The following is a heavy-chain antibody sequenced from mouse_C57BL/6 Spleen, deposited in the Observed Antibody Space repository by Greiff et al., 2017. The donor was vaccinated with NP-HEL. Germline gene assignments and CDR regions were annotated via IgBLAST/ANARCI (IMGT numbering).Heavy chain of an antibody. J-gene: IGHJ2*01. CDR3: SYYYGSSPFDY. V-gene: IGHV5-4*03. D-gene: IGHD1-1*01. CDR2: ISDGGSYT. CDR1: GFTFSSYA. Sequence: DVKLVESGGGLVKPGGSLKLSCAASGFTFSSYAMSWVRQTPEKRLEWVATISDGGSYTYYPDNVKGRFTISRDNAKNNLYLQMSHLKSEDTAMYYCSYYYGSSPFDYWGQGTTLTVSS.